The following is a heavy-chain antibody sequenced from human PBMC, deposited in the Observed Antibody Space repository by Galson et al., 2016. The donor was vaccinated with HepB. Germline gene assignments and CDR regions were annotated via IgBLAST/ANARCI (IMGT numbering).Heavy chain of an antibody. CDR2: ISTTGRYI. CDR1: GFTFDTYC. V-gene: IGHV3-21*01. D-gene: IGHD3-3*01. Sequence: SLRLSCAASGFTFDTYCMNWVRQAPGKGLEWVASISTTGRYIYYADSVEGRFTSSGDNAQNSVYLQMNSLRPEDTAIYYCARGGVSITIFGVVPYFDSWGQGALVTVSS. CDR3: ARGGVSITIFGVVPYFDS. J-gene: IGHJ4*02.